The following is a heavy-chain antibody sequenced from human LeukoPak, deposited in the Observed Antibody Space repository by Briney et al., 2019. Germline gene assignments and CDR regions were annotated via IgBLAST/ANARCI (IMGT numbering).Heavy chain of an antibody. CDR3: ARDSSAVAALVY. CDR1: GGSISSGGYY. Sequence: SETLSLTCTVSGGSISSGGYYWSWIRQPPGQGLEWVGYIYHSGRTYYNPSLKSRVTISVNRSKNQFSLKLSSVTAADTAFYFCARDSSAVAALVYCGEGSLVSVSS. D-gene: IGHD6-19*01. CDR2: IYHSGRT. J-gene: IGHJ4*02. V-gene: IGHV4-30-2*01.